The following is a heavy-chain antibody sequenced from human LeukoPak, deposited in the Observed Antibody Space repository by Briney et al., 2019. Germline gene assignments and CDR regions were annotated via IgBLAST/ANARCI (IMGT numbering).Heavy chain of an antibody. CDR3: TTHYDSGSFYSDH. D-gene: IGHD3-10*01. V-gene: IGHV3-15*01. J-gene: IGHJ4*02. CDR2: IKSKSDGGTT. Sequence: GGSLRLSCAASGFTFSSAWVHWVRQAPGKGLEWVGLIKSKSDGGTTDYGAPVKDRFSISRDESKNTLYLQMNSLKTEDTAVYYCTTHYDSGSFYSDHWGQGTLVTVSS. CDR1: GFTFSSAW.